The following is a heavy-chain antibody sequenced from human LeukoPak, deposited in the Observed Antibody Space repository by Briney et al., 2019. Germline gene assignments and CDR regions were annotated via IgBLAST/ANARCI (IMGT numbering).Heavy chain of an antibody. D-gene: IGHD3-22*01. V-gene: IGHV4-59*01. CDR2: IYYSGST. CDR3: TRGPIAYYYMDV. J-gene: IGHJ6*03. CDR1: GGSISSYY. Sequence: SETLSLTCTVSGGSISSYYWSWIRQPPGKGLEWIGNIYYSGSTNYNPSLKSRVTISVDTSKNQFSLKLSSVTAADTAVYYCTRGPIAYYYMDVWGKGTTVTISS.